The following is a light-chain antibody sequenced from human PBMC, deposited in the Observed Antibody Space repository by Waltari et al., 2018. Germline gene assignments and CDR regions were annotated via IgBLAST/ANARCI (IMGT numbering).Light chain of an antibody. CDR1: QSVNDY. CDR3: QQRINWPLT. CDR2: DAS. Sequence: EVVLTQSPATLSLSPGERATLPCRASQSVNDYLAWYQQKPGQAPRLLMYDASNRATGIPARFSGSGSGTDFTLTISSLESEDFAVYYCQQRINWPLTFGGGTKVEIK. V-gene: IGKV3-11*01. J-gene: IGKJ4*01.